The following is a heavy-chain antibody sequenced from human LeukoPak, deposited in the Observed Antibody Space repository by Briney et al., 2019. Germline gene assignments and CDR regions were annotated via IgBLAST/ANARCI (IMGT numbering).Heavy chain of an antibody. CDR2: ISAYNGNT. J-gene: IGHJ5*02. V-gene: IGHV1-18*01. D-gene: IGHD3-22*01. CDR3: ARRGWWDYYDSSGYYNWFDP. Sequence: ASVKVSCKASGYTFTSYGISWVRQAPGQGLEWMGWISAYNGNTNYAQKLQGRVTMTTDTSTSTAYMELRSLRSDDTAVYYCARRGWWDYYDSSGYYNWFDPWGQGTLVTVSS. CDR1: GYTFTSYG.